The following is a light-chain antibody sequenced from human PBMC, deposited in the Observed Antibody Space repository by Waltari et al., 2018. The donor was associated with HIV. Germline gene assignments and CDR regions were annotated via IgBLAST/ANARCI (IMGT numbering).Light chain of an antibody. J-gene: IGLJ2*01. CDR3: SSYTSSSTLDVV. CDR2: EVS. V-gene: IGLV2-14*01. CDR1: SSDVGGYIY. Sequence: QSALTQPASVSGSPGQSLTISCTGTSSDVGGYIYVSCYQQHPGKAPKLMIYEVSNRPSGVSNRFSGSKSGNTASLTISGLQAEDEADYYCSSYTSSSTLDVVFGGGTKLTVL.